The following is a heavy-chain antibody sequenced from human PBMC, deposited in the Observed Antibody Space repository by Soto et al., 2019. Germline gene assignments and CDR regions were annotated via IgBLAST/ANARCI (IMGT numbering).Heavy chain of an antibody. D-gene: IGHD6-19*01. V-gene: IGHV4-59*01. Sequence: SETLSLTCNVSGGAIPGYSWNWIRQPPGKGLEWIGYVYFSGSTKYNPSLKSRVTILVDMSKNQFSLRLTAVTSADTAVYYCSRERGAVASTADAFDIWGQGTMVTLSS. CDR3: SRERGAVASTADAFDI. J-gene: IGHJ3*02. CDR1: GGAIPGYS. CDR2: VYFSGST.